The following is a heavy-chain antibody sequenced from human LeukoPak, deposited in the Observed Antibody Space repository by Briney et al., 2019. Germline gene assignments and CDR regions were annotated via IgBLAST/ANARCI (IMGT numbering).Heavy chain of an antibody. J-gene: IGHJ4*02. D-gene: IGHD4-17*01. CDR1: GGSISSYY. V-gene: IGHV4-34*01. Sequence: SETLSLTCTVSGGSISSYYWSWIRQPPGKGLEWIGEINHSGSTNYNPSLKSRVTISVDTSKNQFSLKLSSVTAADTAVYYCASSDYGDYTDWGQGTLVTVSS. CDR2: INHSGST. CDR3: ASSDYGDYTD.